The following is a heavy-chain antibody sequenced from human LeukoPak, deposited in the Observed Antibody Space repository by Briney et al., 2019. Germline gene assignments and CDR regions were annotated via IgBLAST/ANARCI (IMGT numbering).Heavy chain of an antibody. V-gene: IGHV4-39*07. CDR3: ARDGGPFDY. Sequence: PSETLSLTCNVSGASINSNEHYWAWIRQPPGKGLEWIGEIYHSGSTNYNPSLKSRVTISVDKSKNQFSLKLSSVTAADTAVYYCARDGGPFDYWGQGTLVTVSS. J-gene: IGHJ4*02. CDR1: GASINSNEHY. CDR2: IYHSGST.